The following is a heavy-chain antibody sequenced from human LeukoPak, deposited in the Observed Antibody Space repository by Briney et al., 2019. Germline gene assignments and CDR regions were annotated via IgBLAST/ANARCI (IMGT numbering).Heavy chain of an antibody. CDR1: GFTFNTYA. CDR2: INWNGGST. CDR3: ARGEYSSGWYSYYYYMDV. D-gene: IGHD6-19*01. V-gene: IGHV3-20*04. Sequence: PGGSLRLSCAASGFTFNTYAMSWVRQAPGKGLEWVSGINWNGGSTGYADSVKGRFTISRDNAKNSLYLQVNSLRAEDTALYYCARGEYSSGWYSYYYYMDVWGKGTTVTVSS. J-gene: IGHJ6*03.